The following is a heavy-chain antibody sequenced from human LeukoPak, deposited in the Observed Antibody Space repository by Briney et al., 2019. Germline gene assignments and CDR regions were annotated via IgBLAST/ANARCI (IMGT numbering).Heavy chain of an antibody. CDR3: AQDATTGDLKS. D-gene: IGHD7-27*01. Sequence: PSETLSLTCTVSGSMYNYYWSWIRQPPGKGLEWIGYIHYNGITNYSPSLKSRVTISVDTSKNQISLRLSSVTAADTAVYFCAQDATTGDLKSWGQGTLVTVSS. J-gene: IGHJ4*02. V-gene: IGHV4-59*08. CDR2: IHYNGIT. CDR1: GSMYNYY.